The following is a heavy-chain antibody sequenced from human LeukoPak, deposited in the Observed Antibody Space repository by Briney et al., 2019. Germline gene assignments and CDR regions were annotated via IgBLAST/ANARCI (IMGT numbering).Heavy chain of an antibody. CDR2: IKRKTDGETT. D-gene: IGHD3-16*01. V-gene: IGHV3-15*01. J-gene: IGHJ4*02. CDR1: GLTFSNAW. CDR3: ATASSGLFY. Sequence: GESLRLSCAASGLTFSNAWMSWVRQAPGEELEWVGRIKRKTDGETTEYVAPVKGRFTISRDDSKNTLYLQMNSLKTEDTGVYYCATASSGLFYWGQGTLVTVSS.